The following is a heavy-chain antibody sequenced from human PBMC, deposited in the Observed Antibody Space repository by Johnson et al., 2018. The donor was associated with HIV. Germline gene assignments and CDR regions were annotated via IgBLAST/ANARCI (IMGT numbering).Heavy chain of an antibody. V-gene: IGHV3-30*18. CDR3: AKDPNSSSWLRDAFDV. Sequence: QVQLVESGGGVVQPGKSLRLFCAASGFTFSSYAMHWVRQAPGKGLEWVAVVSYDGSNKYYADSVKGRFTISRHTSKSTVYLQLSTLRVEDTAVYYCAKDPNSSSWLRDAFDVWGQGTMVIVSS. CDR1: GFTFSSYA. D-gene: IGHD6-13*01. J-gene: IGHJ3*01. CDR2: VSYDGSNK.